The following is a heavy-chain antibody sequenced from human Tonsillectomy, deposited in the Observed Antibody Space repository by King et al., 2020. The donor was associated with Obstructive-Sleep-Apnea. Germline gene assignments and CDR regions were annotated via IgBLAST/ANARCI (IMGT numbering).Heavy chain of an antibody. J-gene: IGHJ3*02. Sequence: VQLVQSGAEVKKPGESLKISCKGSGYSFTSYWIGWVRQMPGKGLEWMGIIYPGDSDTRYSPSFQGQVTISADKSISTAYLQWSSLKASDTAMYYCARTYSSSGLGDRRNDAFDIWGQGTMVTVSS. D-gene: IGHD6-13*01. CDR1: GYSFTSYW. CDR2: IYPGDSDT. V-gene: IGHV5-51*01. CDR3: ARTYSSSGLGDRRNDAFDI.